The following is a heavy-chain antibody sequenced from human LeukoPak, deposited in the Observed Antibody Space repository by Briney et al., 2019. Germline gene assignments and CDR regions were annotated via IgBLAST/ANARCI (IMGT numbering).Heavy chain of an antibody. D-gene: IGHD4-4*01. CDR2: IYHSGST. Sequence: SETLSLTCAVSGGSISSGGYSWSWIRQPPGKGLEWIGYIYHSGSTYYNPSLKSRVTISVDRSKNQFSLKLSSVTAADSAVYYCARSHSNFGSDGMDVWGQGTTVTVSS. J-gene: IGHJ6*02. CDR3: ARSHSNFGSDGMDV. V-gene: IGHV4-30-2*01. CDR1: GGSISSGGYS.